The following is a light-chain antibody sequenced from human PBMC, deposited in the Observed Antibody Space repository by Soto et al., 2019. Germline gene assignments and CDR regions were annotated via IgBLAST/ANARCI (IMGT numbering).Light chain of an antibody. J-gene: IGKJ3*01. CDR3: QQHDSSPFT. CDR2: GAS. Sequence: EVVLTQSAVSLSLSPGERATLSCRASQSVSSPYLAWYQQKPGQPPRLLIYGASSRATDIPDRFIGSGSGTEFTLTITRLASEDFAMYYCQQHDSSPFTFGRGTKVDI. V-gene: IGKV3-20*01. CDR1: QSVSSPY.